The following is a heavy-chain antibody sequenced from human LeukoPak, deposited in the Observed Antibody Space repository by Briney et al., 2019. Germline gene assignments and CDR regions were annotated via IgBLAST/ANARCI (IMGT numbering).Heavy chain of an antibody. CDR3: ARVQFYYGSGRYSTIYYFDY. D-gene: IGHD3-10*01. Sequence: SQTLSLTCTVSGGSISSGGYYWSWIRQHPGKGLEWIGYIYYSGSTSYNPSLTNRSTISVDTSKNQFSLKLSSVTAADTAVYYCARVQFYYGSGRYSTIYYFDYWGQGTLVTVSS. J-gene: IGHJ4*02. V-gene: IGHV4-31*03. CDR2: IYYSGST. CDR1: GGSISSGGYY.